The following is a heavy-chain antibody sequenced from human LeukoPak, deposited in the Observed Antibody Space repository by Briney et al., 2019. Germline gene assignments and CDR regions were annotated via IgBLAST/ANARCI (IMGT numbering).Heavy chain of an antibody. CDR3: AKGRQQLVTAGLDY. Sequence: PGGSLRLSCAASGFTFSSYAMSWARQAPGKGLEWVSAISGSGGSTYYADSVKGRFTISRDNSKNTLYLQMNSLRAEDTAVYYCAKGRQQLVTAGLDYWGQGTLVTVSS. CDR1: GFTFSSYA. J-gene: IGHJ4*02. CDR2: ISGSGGST. V-gene: IGHV3-23*01. D-gene: IGHD6-13*01.